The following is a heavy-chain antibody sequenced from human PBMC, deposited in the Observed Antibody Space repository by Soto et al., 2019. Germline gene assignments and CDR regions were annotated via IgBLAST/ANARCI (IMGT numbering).Heavy chain of an antibody. Sequence: SETLSLTCAVYGGSFSGYYWSWIRQPPGKGLEWIGEINHSGSTNYNPSLKSRDTISVDTSKNQISLKLSSVTAADTAVYYCARRYGGNFDYWGQGTLVTVSS. CDR1: GGSFSGYY. V-gene: IGHV4-34*01. D-gene: IGHD3-16*01. CDR2: INHSGST. J-gene: IGHJ4*02. CDR3: ARRYGGNFDY.